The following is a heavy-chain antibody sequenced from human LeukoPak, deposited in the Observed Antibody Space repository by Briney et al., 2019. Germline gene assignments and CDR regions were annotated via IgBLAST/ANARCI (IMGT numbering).Heavy chain of an antibody. V-gene: IGHV4-61*01. CDR3: ARERVTAFDI. CDR2: IYYSGST. Sequence: SETLSLTCTVSGGSISSINYYWSWIRQPPGKGLEWIGYIYYSGSTNYNPSLKSRVTISVDTSKNQFSLKLSSVTAADTAVYYCARERVTAFDIWGQGTMVTVSS. J-gene: IGHJ3*02. CDR1: GGSISSINYY. D-gene: IGHD3-16*01.